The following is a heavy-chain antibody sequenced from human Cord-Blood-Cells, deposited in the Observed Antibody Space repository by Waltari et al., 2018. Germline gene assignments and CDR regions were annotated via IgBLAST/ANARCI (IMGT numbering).Heavy chain of an antibody. CDR3: ARLDPAAGDPGSYYFDY. Sequence: EVQLVQSGAVVKQPGESLKISCTGSGYSFTSYWTGWVRQMPGKGLEWMGIIYPGDSDTRYSPSFQGQVTISADKSISTAYLQWSSLKASDTAMYYCARLDPAAGDPGSYYFDYWGQGTLVTVSS. CDR2: IYPGDSDT. CDR1: GYSFTSYW. V-gene: IGHV5-51*03. D-gene: IGHD6-13*01. J-gene: IGHJ4*02.